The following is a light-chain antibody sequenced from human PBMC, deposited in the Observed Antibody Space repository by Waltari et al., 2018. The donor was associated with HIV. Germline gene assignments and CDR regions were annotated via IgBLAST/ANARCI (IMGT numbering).Light chain of an antibody. V-gene: IGLV2-11*01. Sequence: QSALTQPRAVSGSPGQSVTISCTGTTSAVGGYMYVSWYQQHPGKDPKLMIYDVNKRPSGVPDRFSGSKSGSTASLTISGLQAEDEADYFCCSYAGSSTFYVFGTGTQVTVL. CDR1: TSAVGGYMY. J-gene: IGLJ1*01. CDR3: CSYAGSSTFYV. CDR2: DVN.